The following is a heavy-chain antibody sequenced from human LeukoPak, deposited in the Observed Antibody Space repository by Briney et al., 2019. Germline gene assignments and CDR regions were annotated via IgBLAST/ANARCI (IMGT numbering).Heavy chain of an antibody. CDR3: ARGSPYSSSWQSDAFDI. Sequence: SETLSLTCTVSGGSISSGSYYWSWIRQPPGKGLEWIGYIYYSGSTNYNPSLKSRVTISVDTSKNQFSLKLSSVTAADTAVYYCARGSPYSSSWQSDAFDIWGQGTMVTVSS. CDR1: GGSISSGSYY. J-gene: IGHJ3*02. V-gene: IGHV4-61*01. D-gene: IGHD6-13*01. CDR2: IYYSGST.